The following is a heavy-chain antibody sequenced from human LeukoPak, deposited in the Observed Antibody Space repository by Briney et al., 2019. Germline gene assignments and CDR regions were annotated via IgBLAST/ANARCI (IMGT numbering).Heavy chain of an antibody. CDR1: GYSFTSYW. CDR2: IYPGDSDT. D-gene: IGHD3-3*01. J-gene: IGHJ4*02. Sequence: GESLKISCKGSGYSFTSYWIGWVRQMPGKGLEWMGIIYPGDSDTRYSPSLQGQVTISVDTSIGTACLQWSSLKASDTAIYYCARQNDFRLDYWGQGTLVTVSS. V-gene: IGHV5-51*01. CDR3: ARQNDFRLDY.